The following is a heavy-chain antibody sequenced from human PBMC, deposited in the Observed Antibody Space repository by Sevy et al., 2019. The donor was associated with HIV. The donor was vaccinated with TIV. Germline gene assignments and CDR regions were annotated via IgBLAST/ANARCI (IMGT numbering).Heavy chain of an antibody. CDR2: INDSGST. V-gene: IGHV4-34*01. Sequence: SETLSLTCAVYGGSFSGYYWIWIRQPPGKGLEWIGEINDSGSTNYNPSLKSRVTISVDTSKNQFSLKLSSVTAADTAVYYCARFRNRYSYGPIYFDYWGQGTLVTVSS. D-gene: IGHD5-18*01. CDR1: GGSFSGYY. CDR3: ARFRNRYSYGPIYFDY. J-gene: IGHJ4*02.